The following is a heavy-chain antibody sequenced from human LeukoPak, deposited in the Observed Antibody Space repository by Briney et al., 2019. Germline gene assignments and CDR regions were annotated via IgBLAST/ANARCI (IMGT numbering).Heavy chain of an antibody. CDR3: ARHGDSSSWYGNDAFDI. CDR1: GGSISSYY. Sequence: PSETLSLTCTVSGGSISSYYWSWIRQPPGKGLEWIGYIYYSGSTNYNPSLKGRVTISVDTSKNQFSLKLSSVTAADTAVYYCARHGDSSSWYGNDAFDIWGQGTMVTVSS. D-gene: IGHD6-13*01. V-gene: IGHV4-59*08. CDR2: IYYSGST. J-gene: IGHJ3*02.